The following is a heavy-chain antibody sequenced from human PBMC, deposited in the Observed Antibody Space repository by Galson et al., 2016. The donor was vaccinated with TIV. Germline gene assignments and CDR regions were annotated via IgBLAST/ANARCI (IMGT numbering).Heavy chain of an antibody. D-gene: IGHD3-3*01. CDR1: GYTFASYG. Sequence: SVKVSCKASGYTFASYGITWVRQAPGQGLEWMGWISAYNGNTNYAHKLQGRATVTTDTYPSTAYMELGSLRSDDTAVYYCARHLRKGVVSPGLNYNMDVWGPGTTVIVS. CDR3: ARHLRKGVVSPGLNYNMDV. J-gene: IGHJ6*02. V-gene: IGHV1-18*01. CDR2: ISAYNGNT.